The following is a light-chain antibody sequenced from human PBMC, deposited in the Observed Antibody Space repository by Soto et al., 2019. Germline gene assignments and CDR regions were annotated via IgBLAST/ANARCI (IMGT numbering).Light chain of an antibody. Sequence: EIVLTQSPGTLSLSPGERATLSCRASQSVSRNFLAWYQQKPGQAPKLLISGASSRATGIPDRFSGSGSGTDFTLTIRRLEPEDFALYSCQQYCSAPGTFGQGTKLEIK. J-gene: IGKJ2*02. CDR3: QQYCSAPGT. CDR2: GAS. V-gene: IGKV3-20*01. CDR1: QSVSRNF.